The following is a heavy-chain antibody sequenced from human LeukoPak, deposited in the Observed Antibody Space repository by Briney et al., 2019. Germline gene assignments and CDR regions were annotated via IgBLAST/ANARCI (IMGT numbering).Heavy chain of an antibody. CDR3: ARGPGHTSCSLCYYYYYMDV. CDR2: IKQDGSEK. V-gene: IGHV3-7*01. D-gene: IGHD2-2*01. Sequence: GGSLRLSCAASGFTFSSYWMSWVRQAPGKGLEWMANIKQDGSEKYYVDSVKGRFTISRDNAKNSLYLQMNSLRAEDTAVYYCARGPGHTSCSLCYYYYYMDVWGKGTTVTVSS. J-gene: IGHJ6*03. CDR1: GFTFSSYW.